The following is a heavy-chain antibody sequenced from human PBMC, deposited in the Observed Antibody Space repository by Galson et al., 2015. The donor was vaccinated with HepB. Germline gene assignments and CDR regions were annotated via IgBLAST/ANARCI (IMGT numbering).Heavy chain of an antibody. V-gene: IGHV3-30*04. CDR3: AKPWEVYDTSAYYGD. CDR2: ISHDGSDK. D-gene: IGHD3-22*01. CDR1: GFTFSRYA. J-gene: IGHJ4*02. Sequence: SLRLSCAASGFTFSRYAIHWVRQAPGKGLEWVAVISHDGSDKYYADSVQGRFTISRDNSKNTLFLQMNSLRPEDTAVYYCAKPWEVYDTSAYYGDWGQGTLVTVSS.